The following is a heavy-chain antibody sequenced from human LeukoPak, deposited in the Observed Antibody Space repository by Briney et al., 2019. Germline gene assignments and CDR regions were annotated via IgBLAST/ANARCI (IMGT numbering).Heavy chain of an antibody. CDR2: IYSGGST. CDR3: ARAVPPFDYYYYGMDV. V-gene: IGHV3-53*04. Sequence: GGSLRLSCAASGFTVSSNYMSWVRQAPGKGLEWVSVIYSGGSTYYADSVKGRFTISRHNSKNTLYLQMNSLRAEDTAVYYRARAVPPFDYYYYGMDVWGQGTTVTVSS. J-gene: IGHJ6*02. CDR1: GFTVSSNY.